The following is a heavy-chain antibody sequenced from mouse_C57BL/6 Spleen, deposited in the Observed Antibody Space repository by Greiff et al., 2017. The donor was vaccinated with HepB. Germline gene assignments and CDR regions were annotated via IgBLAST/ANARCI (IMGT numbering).Heavy chain of an antibody. CDR3: AIQIYYYGSSYDYAMDY. CDR2: IWSDGST. CDR1: GFSLTSYG. Sequence: VQLQQSGPGLVAPSQSLSITCTVSGFSLTSYGVHWVRQPPGKGLEWLVVIWSDGSTTYNSALKSSLSISKDNSKSLVFLKMNSLQTDDTAMYYCAIQIYYYGSSYDYAMDYWGQGTSVTVSS. V-gene: IGHV2-6*03. J-gene: IGHJ4*01. D-gene: IGHD1-1*01.